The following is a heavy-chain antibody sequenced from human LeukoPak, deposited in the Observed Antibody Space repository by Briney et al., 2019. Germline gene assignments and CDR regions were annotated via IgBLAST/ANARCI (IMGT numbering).Heavy chain of an antibody. CDR3: ARDKRSIGVDAFDI. V-gene: IGHV1-8*01. CDR1: GYTFTSYD. J-gene: IGHJ3*02. D-gene: IGHD3-3*01. CDR2: MNPNSGNT. Sequence: ASVKVSCKASGYTFTSYDINWVRQATGQGLEWMGWMNPNSGNTGYAQKFQGRVTMTRNTSISTAYMELSSLRSEDTAVYYCARDKRSIGVDAFDIWGQGTMVTVSS.